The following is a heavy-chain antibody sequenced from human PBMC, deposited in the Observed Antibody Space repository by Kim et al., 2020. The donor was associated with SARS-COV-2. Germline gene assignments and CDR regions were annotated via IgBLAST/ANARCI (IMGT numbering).Heavy chain of an antibody. Sequence: GGSLRLSCAASGFTFSSYAMSWVRQAPGKGLEWVSAISGSGGSTYYADSVKGRFTISRDNSKNTLYLQMNSLRAEDTAVYYCAKVGYSSGYYYGMDVWGQGTTVTVSS. D-gene: IGHD6-19*01. CDR3: AKVGYSSGYYYGMDV. CDR1: GFTFSSYA. J-gene: IGHJ6*02. V-gene: IGHV3-23*01. CDR2: ISGSGGST.